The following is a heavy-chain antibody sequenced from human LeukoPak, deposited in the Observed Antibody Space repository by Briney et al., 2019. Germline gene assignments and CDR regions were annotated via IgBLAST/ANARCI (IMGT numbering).Heavy chain of an antibody. J-gene: IGHJ4*02. CDR2: VSGGGGTT. D-gene: IGHD2-2*01. CDR3: AKDMGYCSSATCYGLDY. CDR1: GFTFSSYG. Sequence: GGSLRLSCAASGFTFSSYGMNWVRQAPGKGLEWVSTVSGGGGTTYYADSVKGRFTISRDNSKNTLFLQMNSLRAEDTAIYYCAKDMGYCSSATCYGLDYWGQGTLVTVSS. V-gene: IGHV3-23*01.